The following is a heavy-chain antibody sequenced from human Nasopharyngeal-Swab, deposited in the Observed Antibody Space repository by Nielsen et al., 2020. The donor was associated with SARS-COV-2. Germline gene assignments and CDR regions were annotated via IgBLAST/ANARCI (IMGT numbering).Heavy chain of an antibody. V-gene: IGHV3-30-3*01. J-gene: IGHJ3*02. D-gene: IGHD1-26*01. Sequence: GESLKISCAASGFTFSSYAMHWVRQAPGKGLEWVAVISYDGSNKYYADSVKGRFTISRDNSKNTLYLQMNSLRAEDTAVYYCARGPPYSGSYWDAFDIWGQGTMVTVSS. CDR1: GFTFSSYA. CDR3: ARGPPYSGSYWDAFDI. CDR2: ISYDGSNK.